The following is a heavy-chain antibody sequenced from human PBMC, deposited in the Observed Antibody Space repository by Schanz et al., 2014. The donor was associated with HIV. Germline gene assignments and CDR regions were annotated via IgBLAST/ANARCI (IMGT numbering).Heavy chain of an antibody. J-gene: IGHJ6*02. Sequence: VQLVESGGGLVQPGGSLRLSCAASGSTFSSYWMHWVRQAPGKGLVWVSRINSDGSSTNYADSVKGRFTISRDNSKNTLYLQMNNLRAEDTAVYFCTRGRFLERGGMDVWGQGTAVTVSS. V-gene: IGHV3-74*01. CDR3: TRGRFLERGGMDV. D-gene: IGHD3-3*01. CDR2: INSDGSST. CDR1: GSTFSSYW.